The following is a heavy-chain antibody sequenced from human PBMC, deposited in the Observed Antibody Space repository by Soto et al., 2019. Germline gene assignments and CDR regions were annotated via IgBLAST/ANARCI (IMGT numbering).Heavy chain of an antibody. J-gene: IGHJ4*02. V-gene: IGHV3-30*18. D-gene: IGHD3-3*01. CDR1: GFTFSSYG. CDR3: AKSSGDFWSGYYTAHY. CDR2: ISYDGSNK. Sequence: GGSLRLSCAASGFTFSSYGMHWVRQAPGKGLEWVAVISYDGSNKYYADSVKGRFTISRDNSKNTLYLQMNSLRAEDTAVYYCAKSSGDFWSGYYTAHYWGQGTLVTVPQ.